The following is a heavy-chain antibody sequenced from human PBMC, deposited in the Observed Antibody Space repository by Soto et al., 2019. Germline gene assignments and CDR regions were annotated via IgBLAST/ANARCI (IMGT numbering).Heavy chain of an antibody. J-gene: IGHJ4*02. V-gene: IGHV4-4*07. CDR1: GGSISSYH. CDR3: ARESGDNWDYEAY. Sequence: SETLSLTCTVSGGSISSYHWSWIRQSAGKGLEWIGRIYTSGNTHYNPSLKGRVTVSMDTSKNQFFLTVNSVTAADSAVYYCARESGDNWDYEAYWGQGTPVTVSS. D-gene: IGHD1-7*01. CDR2: IYTSGNT.